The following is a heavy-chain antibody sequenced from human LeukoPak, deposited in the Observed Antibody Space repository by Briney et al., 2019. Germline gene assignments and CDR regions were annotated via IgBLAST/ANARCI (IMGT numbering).Heavy chain of an antibody. CDR1: GYTFTGYY. CDR2: INPNCGGT. CDR3: ARELDFGGSRVYGMDV. V-gene: IGHV1-2*04. D-gene: IGHD2-15*01. Sequence: GASVKVSCKASGYTFTGYYMHWVRQAPGQGLEWMGWINPNCGGTNYAQKFQGWVTMTRDTSISTAYMELSRLRSDDTAVYYCARELDFGGSRVYGMDVWGKGTTVTVSS. J-gene: IGHJ6*04.